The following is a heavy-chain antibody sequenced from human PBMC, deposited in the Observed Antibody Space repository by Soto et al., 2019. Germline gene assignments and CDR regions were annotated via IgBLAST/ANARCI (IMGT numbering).Heavy chain of an antibody. CDR3: ARDWDPVGLYYGSGSLIGY. J-gene: IGHJ4*02. V-gene: IGHV1-69*13. D-gene: IGHD3-10*01. CDR1: GGTFSSYA. CDR2: IIPIFGTA. Sequence: SVKVSCKASGGTFSSYAISWVRQAPGQGXEWMGGIIPIFGTANYAQKFQGRVTITADESTSTAYMELSSLRSEDTAVYYCARDWDPVGLYYGSGSLIGYWGQGTLVTVCS.